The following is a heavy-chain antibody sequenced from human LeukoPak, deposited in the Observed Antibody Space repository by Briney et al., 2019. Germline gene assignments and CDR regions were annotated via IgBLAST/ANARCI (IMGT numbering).Heavy chain of an antibody. CDR1: GGSFSGYY. V-gene: IGHV4-34*01. D-gene: IGHD6-6*01. J-gene: IGHJ3*02. CDR2: INHSGST. CDR3: ARELGGYSSSSFDI. Sequence: SETLSLTCAVYGGSFSGYYWSWIRQPPGKGLEWIGEINHSGSTNYNPSPKSRVTISVDTSKNQFSLKLSSVTAADTAVYYCARELGGYSSSSFDIWGQGTMVTVSS.